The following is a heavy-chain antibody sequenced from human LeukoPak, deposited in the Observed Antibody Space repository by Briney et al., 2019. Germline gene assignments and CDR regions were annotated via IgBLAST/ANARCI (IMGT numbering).Heavy chain of an antibody. Sequence: GSLRLSCAASGFTFSNAWMNWVRQAPGKGLEWIGEINHSGSTNYNPSLKSRVTISVDTSKNQFSLKLSSVTAADTAVYYCARGPKGSYDYVWGSYRFPLDYWGQGTLVTVSS. CDR2: INHSGST. J-gene: IGHJ4*02. V-gene: IGHV4-34*01. CDR3: ARGPKGSYDYVWGSYRFPLDY. CDR1: GFTFSNAW. D-gene: IGHD3-16*02.